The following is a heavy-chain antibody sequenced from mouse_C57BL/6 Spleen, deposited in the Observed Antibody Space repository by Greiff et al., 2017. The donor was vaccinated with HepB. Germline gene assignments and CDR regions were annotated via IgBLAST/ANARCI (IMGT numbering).Heavy chain of an antibody. CDR3: ASSLYDGWGYFDV. D-gene: IGHD2-2*01. CDR1: GYTFTSYW. V-gene: IGHV1-72*01. J-gene: IGHJ1*03. Sequence: QVQLKQPGAELVKPGASVKLSCKASGYTFTSYWMHWVKQRPGRGLEWIGRIDPNSGGTKYNEKFKSKATLTVDKPSSTAYMQLSSLTSEDSAVYYCASSLYDGWGYFDVWGTGTTVTVSS. CDR2: IDPNSGGT.